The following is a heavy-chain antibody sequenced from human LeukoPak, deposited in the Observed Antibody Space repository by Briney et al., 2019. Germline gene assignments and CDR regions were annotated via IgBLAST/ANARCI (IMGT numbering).Heavy chain of an antibody. D-gene: IGHD6-25*01. CDR2: INHSGTI. CDR1: GGSISAYY. J-gene: IGHJ4*02. CDR3: ARGVAGSSGLLYYFDY. Sequence: SETLSLTCTVSGGSISAYYWSWIRRPPGKGLEWIGEINHSGTINYNPSLKSRVTILVDTSKNQFSLNLSSVTAADTAVYYCARGVAGSSGLLYYFDYWGQGALVIVSS. V-gene: IGHV4-34*01.